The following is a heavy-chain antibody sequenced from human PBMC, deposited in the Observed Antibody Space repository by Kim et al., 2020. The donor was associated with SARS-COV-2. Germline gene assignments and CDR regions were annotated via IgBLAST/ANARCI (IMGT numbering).Heavy chain of an antibody. D-gene: IGHD3-9*01. CDR3: ATFDALTGYPGFDH. Sequence: GGSLRLSCAASGFTFSSHAMSWVRQAPGKGLEWVSGISGTGGSTFYADSVKGRFVMSRDNSRNMLPLQMDRLTVEDTAIYYCATFDALTGYPGFDHWGQGTLVTDSS. V-gene: IGHV3-23*01. CDR1: GFTFSSHA. CDR2: ISGTGGST. J-gene: IGHJ4*02.